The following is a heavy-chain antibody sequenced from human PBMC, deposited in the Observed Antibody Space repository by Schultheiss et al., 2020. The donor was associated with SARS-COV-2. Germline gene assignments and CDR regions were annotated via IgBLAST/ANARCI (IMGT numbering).Heavy chain of an antibody. Sequence: ASVKVSCKASGYTFTSYGISWVRQAPGQGFEWMGWISAYNGNTNYAQKLQGRVTMTTDTSTNTAYMELRSLRSDDTAVYYCARAIGGCSGNTCYFDYWGQGTLVTVSS. CDR2: ISAYNGNT. CDR3: ARAIGGCSGNTCYFDY. V-gene: IGHV1-18*01. J-gene: IGHJ4*02. D-gene: IGHD2-15*01. CDR1: GYTFTSYG.